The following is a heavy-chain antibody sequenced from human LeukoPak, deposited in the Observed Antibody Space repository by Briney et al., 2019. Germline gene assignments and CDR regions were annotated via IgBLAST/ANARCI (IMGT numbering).Heavy chain of an antibody. J-gene: IGHJ6*02. CDR2: ISSSGSTI. CDR3: ASAEGYSNYYYYGMDV. D-gene: IGHD2-15*01. Sequence: GGSLRLSCAASGFTFSSYAMSWVRQAPGKGLEWVSYISSSGSTIYYADSVKGRFTISRDNAKNSLYLQMNSLRAEDTAVYYCASAEGYSNYYYYGMDVWSQGTTVTVSS. CDR1: GFTFSSYA. V-gene: IGHV3-48*03.